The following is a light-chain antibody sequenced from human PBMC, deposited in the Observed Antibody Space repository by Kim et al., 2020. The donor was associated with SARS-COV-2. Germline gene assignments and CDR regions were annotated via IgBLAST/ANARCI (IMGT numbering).Light chain of an antibody. CDR2: RDS. J-gene: IGLJ3*02. Sequence: SYELTQPLSVSVALGQTAKIPCGGDNIGGKSVHWYQQMPGQAPVLVIYRDSIRPSGIPERFSGSNSGNTATLTISRAQAGDEANYYCHLWDTSTAVFGGGTQLTVL. CDR1: NIGGKS. CDR3: HLWDTSTAV. V-gene: IGLV3-9*01.